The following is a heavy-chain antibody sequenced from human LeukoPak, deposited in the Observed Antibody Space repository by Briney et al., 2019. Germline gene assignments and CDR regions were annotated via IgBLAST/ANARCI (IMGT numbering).Heavy chain of an antibody. CDR3: ARAPSLKYYYGSGKRYNWFDP. CDR1: GYTFTGYY. V-gene: IGHV1-8*02. CDR2: MNPNSGNT. Sequence: ASVKVSCKASGYTFTGYYMHWVRQATGQGLEWMGWMNPNSGNTGYAQKFQGRVTMTRNTSISTAYMELSSLRSEDTAVYYCARAPSLKYYYGSGKRYNWFDPWGQGTLVTVSS. J-gene: IGHJ5*02. D-gene: IGHD3-10*01.